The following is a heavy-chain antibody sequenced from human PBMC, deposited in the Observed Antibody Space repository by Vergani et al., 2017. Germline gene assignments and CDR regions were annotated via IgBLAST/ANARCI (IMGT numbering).Heavy chain of an antibody. CDR1: GFTFSSYA. CDR2: ISGSGGST. CDR3: AKVVSGWVYRDQLSNWFDP. D-gene: IGHD6-19*01. J-gene: IGHJ5*02. Sequence: EVQLLESGGGLVQPGGSLRLSCAASGFTFSSYAMSWVHQAPGKGLEWVSAISGSGGSTYYADSVKGRFTISRDNSKNTLYLQMNSLRAEDTAVYYCAKVVSGWVYRDQLSNWFDPWGQGTLVTVSS. V-gene: IGHV3-23*01.